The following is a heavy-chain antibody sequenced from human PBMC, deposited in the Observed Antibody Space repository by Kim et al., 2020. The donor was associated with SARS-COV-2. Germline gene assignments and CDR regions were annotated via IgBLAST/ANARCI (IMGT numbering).Heavy chain of an antibody. CDR1: GGSISSYY. CDR2: IYTSGST. J-gene: IGHJ6*02. CDR3: AREKKGGYYPNYYYYGMDV. Sequence: SDTLSLTCTVSGGSISSYYWSWIRQPAGKGLEWIGRIYTSGSTNYNPSLKSRVTMSVDTSKNQFSLKLSSVTAADTAVYYCAREKKGGYYPNYYYYGMDVWGQGTTVTVSS. D-gene: IGHD3-3*01. V-gene: IGHV4-4*07.